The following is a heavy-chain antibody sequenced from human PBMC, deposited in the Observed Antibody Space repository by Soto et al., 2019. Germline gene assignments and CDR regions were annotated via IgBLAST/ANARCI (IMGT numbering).Heavy chain of an antibody. J-gene: IGHJ4*02. CDR3: ARDKPIDDYIWGSYRDPFDY. Sequence: SETLSLTCAVYGGSFSGYYWSWIRQPPGKGLEWIGEINHSGSTNYNPSLKSRVTISVDTFKNQFSLKLSSVTAADTAVYYCARDKPIDDYIWGSYRDPFDYWGQGTLVTVSS. CDR2: INHSGST. D-gene: IGHD3-16*02. V-gene: IGHV4-34*01. CDR1: GGSFSGYY.